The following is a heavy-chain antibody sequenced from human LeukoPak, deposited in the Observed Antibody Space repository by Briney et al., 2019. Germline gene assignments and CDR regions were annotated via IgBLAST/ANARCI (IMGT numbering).Heavy chain of an antibody. CDR2: IIPILGIA. Sequence: SVKVSCKASGGTFSSYAISWVRQAPGQGLEWMGRIIPILGIANYAQKFQGRVTITADKSTSTAYMELSSLRSGDTAVYYCASRKDYYDSSGYWEVDYYYGMDVWGQGTTVTVSS. CDR1: GGTFSSYA. D-gene: IGHD3-22*01. CDR3: ASRKDYYDSSGYWEVDYYYGMDV. J-gene: IGHJ6*02. V-gene: IGHV1-69*04.